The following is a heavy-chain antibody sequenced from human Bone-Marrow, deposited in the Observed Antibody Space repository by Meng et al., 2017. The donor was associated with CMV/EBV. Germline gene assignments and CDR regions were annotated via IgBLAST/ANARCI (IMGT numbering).Heavy chain of an antibody. CDR2: IYSGGST. J-gene: IGHJ6*02. Sequence: GGSLRLSCAASGFTFSNAWMSWVRQAPGKGLEWVSVIYSGGSTYYADSVKGRFTISRDNSKNTLYLQMNSLRAEDTAVYYCARDEMVRGVMGYGMDVWGQGTTVTVSS. CDR1: GFTFSNAW. CDR3: ARDEMVRGVMGYGMDV. V-gene: IGHV3-53*01. D-gene: IGHD3-10*01.